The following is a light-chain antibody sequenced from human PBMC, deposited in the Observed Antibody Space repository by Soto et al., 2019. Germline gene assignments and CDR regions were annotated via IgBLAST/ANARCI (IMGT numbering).Light chain of an antibody. CDR3: KQYNNWPLLWT. J-gene: IGKJ1*01. CDR2: GAS. CDR1: QSVSIN. Sequence: EIVMTQSPATLSVSPGERATLSCRASQSVSINLAWYQQKPGQAPRLLIYGASTRATGIAARFSGSGSGTEFTLTISSLQSEDFAVYDCKQYNNWPLLWTCGQGTKVEIQ. V-gene: IGKV3-15*01.